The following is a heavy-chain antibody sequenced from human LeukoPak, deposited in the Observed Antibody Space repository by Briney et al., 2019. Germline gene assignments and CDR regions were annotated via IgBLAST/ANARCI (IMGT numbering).Heavy chain of an antibody. CDR3: ARVRITIFGVVTNHDFDY. D-gene: IGHD3-3*01. CDR2: IYYSGST. V-gene: IGHV4-59*11. J-gene: IGHJ4*02. CDR1: GGSISSHY. Sequence: PSETLSLTCSVSGGSISSHYWSWIRQPPGKGLEWIGYIYYSGSTNYNPSLQSRVTISVDTSKQQFCLKLSSVTAADTAVYYCARVRITIFGVVTNHDFDYWGQGTLVTVSS.